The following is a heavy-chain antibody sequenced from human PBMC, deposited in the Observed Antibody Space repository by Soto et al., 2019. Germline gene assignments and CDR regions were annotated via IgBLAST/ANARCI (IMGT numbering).Heavy chain of an antibody. J-gene: IGHJ5*02. Sequence: RASVKVSCKASGYTFTGYYMHWVRQAPGQGLEWMGWINPNSGGTNYAQKFQGRVTMTRDTSISTAYMELSRLRSDDTAVYYCARWWELLASNWFDPWGQGTLVTVSS. D-gene: IGHD1-26*01. V-gene: IGHV1-2*02. CDR3: ARWWELLASNWFDP. CDR1: GYTFTGYY. CDR2: INPNSGGT.